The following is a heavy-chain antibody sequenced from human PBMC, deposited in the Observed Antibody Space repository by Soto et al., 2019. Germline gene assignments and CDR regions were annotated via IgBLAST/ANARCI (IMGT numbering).Heavy chain of an antibody. CDR1: GFTFSSYG. D-gene: IGHD6-6*01. V-gene: IGHV3-33*01. CDR3: ARDADSSSSLPPAGMDV. J-gene: IGHJ6*02. CDR2: IWYDGSNK. Sequence: QVQLVESGGGVVQPGRSLRLSCAASGFTFSSYGMHWVRQAPGKGLEWVAVIWYDGSNKYYADSVKGRFTISRDNSKNTLYLQMNSLRAEDTAVYYCARDADSSSSLPPAGMDVWGQGTTVTVSS.